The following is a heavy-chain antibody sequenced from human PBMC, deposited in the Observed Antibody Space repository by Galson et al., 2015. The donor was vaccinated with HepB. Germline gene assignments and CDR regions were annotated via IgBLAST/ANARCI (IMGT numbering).Heavy chain of an antibody. V-gene: IGHV1-3*01. CDR3: ARDNIVGQQLTRPYYYYGMDV. J-gene: IGHJ6*02. Sequence: SVKVSCKASGYTFTSYAMHWVRQAPGQRLEWMGWINAGNGNTKYSQKFQGRVTITRDTSASTAYMELSSLRSEDTAVYYCARDNIVGQQLTRPYYYYGMDVWGQGTTVTVSS. CDR1: GYTFTSYA. D-gene: IGHD6-13*01. CDR2: INAGNGNT.